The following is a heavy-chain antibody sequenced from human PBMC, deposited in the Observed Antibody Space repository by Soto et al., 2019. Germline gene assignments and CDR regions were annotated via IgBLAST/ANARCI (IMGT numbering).Heavy chain of an antibody. CDR3: PRGVGVVPAAGGFEP. CDR2: ISAYNGNT. Sequence: QVQLVQSGAEVKKPGASVKVSCKASGYTFTSYGISWVRQAPGQGLEWMGWISAYNGNTNYAQKLQGRVTMTTDTSKSTAHMELRSLRSEDTAVYYCPRGVGVVPAAGGFEPRGQGNLVPRSS. CDR1: GYTFTSYG. J-gene: IGHJ5*02. V-gene: IGHV1-18*01. D-gene: IGHD2-2*01.